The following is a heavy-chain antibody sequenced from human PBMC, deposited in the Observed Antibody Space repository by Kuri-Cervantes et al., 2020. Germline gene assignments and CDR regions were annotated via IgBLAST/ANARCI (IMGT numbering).Heavy chain of an antibody. J-gene: IGHJ5*02. CDR1: GGSISSGAYS. Sequence: SQTLSLTCAVSGGSISSGAYSWSWIRQPPGKGLEWIGYIYHSGTTHYNPSLKSRVTISIDRSQNQFSLKLSSVTAADTAVYYCARGPSYPWFDPWGQGTLVTVSS. CDR2: IYHSGTT. CDR3: ARGPSYPWFDP. V-gene: IGHV4-30-2*01.